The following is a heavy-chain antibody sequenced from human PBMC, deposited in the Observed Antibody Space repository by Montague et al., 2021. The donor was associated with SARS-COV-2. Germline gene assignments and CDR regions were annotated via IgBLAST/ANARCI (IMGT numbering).Heavy chain of an antibody. D-gene: IGHD3-16*01. V-gene: IGHV4-39*01. CDR1: AGAIRDTDYF. CDR2: IYYSGTT. J-gene: IGHJ5*02. Sequence: SETLSLTCTVPAGAIRDTDYFWGWIRQPPGKGLEWIGSIYYSGTTYHNPSLKSRVTISVDTSKNQFSLKLSSVTAADTAVYFCARHRDNLGSLNWFAPWGQGTLVTVSS. CDR3: ARHRDNLGSLNWFAP.